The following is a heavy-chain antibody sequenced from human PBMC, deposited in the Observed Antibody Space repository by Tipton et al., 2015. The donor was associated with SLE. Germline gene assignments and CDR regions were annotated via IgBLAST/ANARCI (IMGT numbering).Heavy chain of an antibody. J-gene: IGHJ3*02. CDR1: GYTFSSYA. CDR3: ARSLNIAAAVFDI. CDR2: INTNTGNP. D-gene: IGHD6-13*01. V-gene: IGHV7-4-1*02. Sequence: QVQLVQSGADMKKPGASVKVSCKASGYTFSSYAMNWVRQAPGQGLEWMGWINTNTGNPTYAQDFTGRFVFSLDTSVSTAYLQISSLKAEDTAVYYCARSLNIAAAVFDIWGQGTMVTVSS.